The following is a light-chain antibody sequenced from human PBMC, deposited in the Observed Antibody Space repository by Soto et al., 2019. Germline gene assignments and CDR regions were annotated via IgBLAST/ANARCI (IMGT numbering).Light chain of an antibody. Sequence: DIVMTQSPLSLPVTPGEPASISCRSSQSLLHSNGYNYLDWYLQKPGQSPQLLIYMGSNRASGVPDRFSSSGSGTDFTLKISRVEAEDVGIYYCIQALETPLTFGGGTRVEIK. V-gene: IGKV2-28*01. CDR3: IQALETPLT. J-gene: IGKJ4*01. CDR1: QSLLHSNGYNY. CDR2: MGS.